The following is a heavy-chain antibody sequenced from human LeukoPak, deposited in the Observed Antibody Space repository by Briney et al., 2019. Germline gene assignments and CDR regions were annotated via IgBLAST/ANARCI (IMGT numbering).Heavy chain of an antibody. CDR1: GFTFSSYS. CDR2: ISSSSSYI. V-gene: IGHV3-21*01. J-gene: IGHJ4*02. Sequence: GGSLRLSCAASGFTFSSYSMNWVRQAPGKGLEWVSSISSSSSYIYYADSVKGRFTISRDNAKNSLYLQMNSLRAEDTAVYYCARFGRDGYNYGDYWGQGTLVTVSS. D-gene: IGHD5-24*01. CDR3: ARFGRDGYNYGDY.